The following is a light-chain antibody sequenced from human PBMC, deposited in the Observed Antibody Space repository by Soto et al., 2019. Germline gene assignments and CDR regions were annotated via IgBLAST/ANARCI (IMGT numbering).Light chain of an antibody. CDR3: HQYGYAPPWT. V-gene: IGKV3-20*01. CDR2: CVS. Sequence: EIVLTQSPGTLSLSPGERATLSCSASQSITSRYLAWYQQKPGQAPRLLIYCVSGRTTGIPDRFSGSESGTYFTLTSSRLEAEDLALYYCHQYGYAPPWTVGQGTKVEIK. CDR1: QSITSRY. J-gene: IGKJ1*01.